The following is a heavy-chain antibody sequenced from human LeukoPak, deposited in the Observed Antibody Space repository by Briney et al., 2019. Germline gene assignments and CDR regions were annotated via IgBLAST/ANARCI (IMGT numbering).Heavy chain of an antibody. CDR1: GFTFSGYG. D-gene: IGHD1-7*01. CDR3: AKDGKTRNWNYFQAKAVD. Sequence: GGSLRLSCAASGFTFSGYGMHWVRQAPGKGLEWVAFIRYDESNKYYADSVKGRFTISRDNSRNTMYLQMNSLRAEDTAIYYCAKDGKTRNWNYFQAKAVDWGQGTLVTVSS. J-gene: IGHJ4*02. CDR2: IRYDESNK. V-gene: IGHV3-30*02.